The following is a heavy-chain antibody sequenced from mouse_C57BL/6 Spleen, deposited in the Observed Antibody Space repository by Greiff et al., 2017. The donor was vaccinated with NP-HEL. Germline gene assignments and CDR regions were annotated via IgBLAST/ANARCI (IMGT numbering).Heavy chain of an antibody. J-gene: IGHJ2*01. CDR2: IYPGDGDT. V-gene: IGHV1-82*01. CDR1: GYAFSSSW. Sequence: VKLQQSGPELVKPGASVKISCKASGYAFSSSWMNWVKQRPGKGLEWIGRIYPGDGDTNYNGKFKGKATLTADKSSSTAYMQLSSLTSEDSAVYFCARGNYGSSLWYFDYWGQGTTLTVSS. CDR3: ARGNYGSSLWYFDY. D-gene: IGHD1-1*01.